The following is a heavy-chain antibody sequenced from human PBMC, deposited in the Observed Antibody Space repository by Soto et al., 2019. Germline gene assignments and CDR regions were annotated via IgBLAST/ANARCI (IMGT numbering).Heavy chain of an antibody. Sequence: QVQLQGSGPGQVKPSETLSLTYTVSGDSISDYFYWSWIRQPAGKGLEWIGRIYTDGTTKYNPSLKSRVTLSLDKSKNQFSRRLSSVTAADTAVYYFAREVRCGFTGIFDQWGRGSRVTVSS. J-gene: IGHJ4*02. CDR1: GDSISDYFY. D-gene: IGHD2-21*01. CDR3: AREVRCGFTGIFDQ. V-gene: IGHV4-4*07. CDR2: IYTDGTT.